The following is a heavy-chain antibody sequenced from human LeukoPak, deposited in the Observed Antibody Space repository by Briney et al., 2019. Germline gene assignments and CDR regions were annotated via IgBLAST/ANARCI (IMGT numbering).Heavy chain of an antibody. Sequence: PSETLSLTCAVSGVSISSSNWWSWVRQPPGKGLEWIGEIYHSGSTNYNPSLKSRVTISVDKSKNQFSLKLSSVTAADTAVYYCARAHVAVAGGSHFDYWGQGTLVTVSS. CDR2: IYHSGST. CDR3: ARAHVAVAGGSHFDY. CDR1: GVSISSSNW. J-gene: IGHJ4*02. V-gene: IGHV4-4*02. D-gene: IGHD6-19*01.